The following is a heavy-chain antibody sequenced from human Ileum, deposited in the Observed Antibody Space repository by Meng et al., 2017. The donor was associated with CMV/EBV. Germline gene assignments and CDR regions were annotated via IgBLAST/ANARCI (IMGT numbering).Heavy chain of an antibody. CDR1: GVSIPSNNW. J-gene: IGHJ4*02. Sequence: QVQLQASGPGLVKPSGTLSLTCVLSGVSIPSNNWWNWVSQAPGTGLEWIGEILHSGDTNHNPSLRSRLSISIDKSKNQVSLILSSVTAADTAVYYCATARRGCSTNNCYLENWGQGTLVTVSS. CDR3: ATARRGCSTNNCYLEN. D-gene: IGHD2-2*01. CDR2: ILHSGDT. V-gene: IGHV4/OR15-8*02.